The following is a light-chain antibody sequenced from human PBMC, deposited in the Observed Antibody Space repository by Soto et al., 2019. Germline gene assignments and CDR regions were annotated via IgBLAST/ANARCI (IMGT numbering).Light chain of an antibody. V-gene: IGLV6-57*04. Sequence: NFLLTQPHSVSESPGKTLSISCTRSSGSIANNYVQWYQQRPGSAPTTVIYENNQRLSGVPDRFSGSTDGSSNSASLTSSGLQTEDEADYYCQSYDRDFVVFGGGTKLPVL. J-gene: IGLJ2*01. CDR1: SGSIANNY. CDR3: QSYDRDFVV. CDR2: ENN.